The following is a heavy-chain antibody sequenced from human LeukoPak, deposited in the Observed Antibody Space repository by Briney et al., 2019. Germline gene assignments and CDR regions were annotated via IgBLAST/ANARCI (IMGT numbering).Heavy chain of an antibody. CDR1: GYIFSNYW. V-gene: IGHV5-51*01. CDR2: IYPGDSDT. D-gene: IGHD2-2*01. CDR3: ARHGLYSTSWYVFFQH. Sequence: GESLKISCQASGYIFSNYWIGWVRQMPGKGLEWMGIIYPGDSDTRYSPSFQGRVTISADTSNNTTYLQWSGLEASDTAIYYCARHGLYSTSWYVFFQHWGQGTLVTVSS. J-gene: IGHJ1*01.